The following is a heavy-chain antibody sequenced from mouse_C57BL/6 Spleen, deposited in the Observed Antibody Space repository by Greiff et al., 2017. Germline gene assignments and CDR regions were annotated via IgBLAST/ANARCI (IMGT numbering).Heavy chain of an antibody. Sequence: QVQLQQSGAELVKPGASVKLSCKASGYTFTEYTIHWVKQRSGQGLEWIGWFYPGSGSIKYNEKFKDKATLTAYKSSSTVYMELSRLTSEDSAVYFCARHEEEIISACYYGSNYLYFDVWGTGTTVTVSS. CDR1: GYTFTEYT. J-gene: IGHJ1*03. V-gene: IGHV1-62-2*01. CDR2: FYPGSGSI. CDR3: ARHEEEIISACYYGSNYLYFDV. D-gene: IGHD1-1*01.